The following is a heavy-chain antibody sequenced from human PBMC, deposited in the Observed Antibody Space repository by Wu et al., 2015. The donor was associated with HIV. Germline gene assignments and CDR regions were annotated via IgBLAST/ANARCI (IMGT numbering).Heavy chain of an antibody. CDR1: EYTFTAYY. D-gene: IGHD6-19*01. CDR2: INPNTGDT. CDR3: ARGGGSDWSVGYYFDY. J-gene: IGHJ4*02. V-gene: IGHV1-2*02. Sequence: QVQLVQSGAEVKKPGASMKVSCKTSEYTFTAYYIHWVRQAPGQGLEWLGWINPNTGDTNYAQKFQDRVTMTRDTSISTAYMELSRLRSDDTAVYYCARGGGSDWSVGYYFDYWGQGTLVTVSS.